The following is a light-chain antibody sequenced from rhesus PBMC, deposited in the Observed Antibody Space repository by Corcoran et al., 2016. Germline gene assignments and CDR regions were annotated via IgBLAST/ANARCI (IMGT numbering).Light chain of an antibody. Sequence: EIVMTQFPAPLSLSPGERATLSCTASQSVSSYVAWYQPQPEQVPRLLISGAFIRATGIPDRCSGRGSGTDFTLIISSLEPEEVGVYYGQQYNNWKTFGQGTKVEIK. CDR2: GAF. CDR1: QSVSSY. V-gene: IGKV3S9*01. CDR3: QQYNNWKT. J-gene: IGKJ1*01.